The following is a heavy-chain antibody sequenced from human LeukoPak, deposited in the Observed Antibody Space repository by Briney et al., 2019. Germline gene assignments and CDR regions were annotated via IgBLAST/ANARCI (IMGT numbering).Heavy chain of an antibody. J-gene: IGHJ4*02. CDR3: ARLNSNLFDY. V-gene: IGHV3-21*01. Sequence: GGSLRLSCAASGFTFSSYTMNWVRQAPGKGLEWVSSISSSSSYIYYADSVKGRFTISRDNAKNSLYLQMNSLRAEDTAVYYCARLNSNLFDYWGQGTLVTVSS. D-gene: IGHD1-1*01. CDR2: ISSSSSYI. CDR1: GFTFSSYT.